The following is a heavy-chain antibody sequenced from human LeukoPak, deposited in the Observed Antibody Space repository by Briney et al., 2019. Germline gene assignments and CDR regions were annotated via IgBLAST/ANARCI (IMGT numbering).Heavy chain of an antibody. V-gene: IGHV1-18*01. CDR1: GYTFSRYG. J-gene: IGHJ5*02. CDR3: ARTVDSYNWRENWFDP. D-gene: IGHD1-20*01. CDR2: ISVYNGNA. Sequence: ASVKVSCKASGYTFSRYGISWVRQAPGHGLEGMGWISVYNGNAKYAQTLQGRVTMTTDTSTSTAYMELRSLTSDDTAVYYCARTVDSYNWRENWFDPWGQGTLVTVSS.